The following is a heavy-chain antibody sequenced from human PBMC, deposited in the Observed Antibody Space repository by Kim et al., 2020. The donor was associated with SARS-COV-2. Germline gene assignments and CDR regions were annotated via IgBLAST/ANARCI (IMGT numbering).Heavy chain of an antibody. CDR3: ARNYDEYYYGMDV. V-gene: IGHV3-48*03. CDR2: ISASGNTI. D-gene: IGHD3-3*01. CDR1: GFTFNSYE. Sequence: GGSLRLSCADSGFTFNSYEINWVRQAPGKGLEWVSYISASGNTIYYVDSVKGRFTISRDNAKNSLYMQMNSLRAEDTAVYYCARNYDEYYYGMDVWGQGT. J-gene: IGHJ6*02.